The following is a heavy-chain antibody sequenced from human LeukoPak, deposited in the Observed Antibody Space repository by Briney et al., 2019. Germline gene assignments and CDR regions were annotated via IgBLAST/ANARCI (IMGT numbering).Heavy chain of an antibody. CDR1: GGSLSGYY. V-gene: IGHV4-34*01. Sequence: SETLSLTCAVYGGSLSGYYWSWIRQPPGKGLEWIGEINHSGSTNYNPSLKSRVTISVDTSKNQFSLKLSSVTAADTAVYYCAREEYSSGWYRGYYFDYWGQGTLVTVSS. J-gene: IGHJ4*02. D-gene: IGHD6-19*01. CDR3: AREEYSSGWYRGYYFDY. CDR2: INHSGST.